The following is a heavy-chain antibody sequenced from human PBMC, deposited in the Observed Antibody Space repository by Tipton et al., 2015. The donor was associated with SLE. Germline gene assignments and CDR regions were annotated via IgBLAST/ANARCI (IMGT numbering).Heavy chain of an antibody. Sequence: GSLRLSCAASGFTFSGSAMHWVRQASGKGLEWVGRIRSKANNYATAYTASVKDRFTISRDDSKNTAYLQMNSLKTEDTAVYYCTRHGDYDDIWGSYRYWGQGTLVTVSS. CDR2: IRSKANNYAT. CDR3: TRHGDYDDIWGSYRY. J-gene: IGHJ4*02. V-gene: IGHV3-73*01. CDR1: GFTFSGSA. D-gene: IGHD3-16*02.